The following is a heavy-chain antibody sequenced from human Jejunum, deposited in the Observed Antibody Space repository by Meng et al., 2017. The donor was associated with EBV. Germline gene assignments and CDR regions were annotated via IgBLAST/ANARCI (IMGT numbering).Heavy chain of an antibody. D-gene: IGHD4-17*01. CDR2: ICFSDYT. Sequence: VQESGPGLVKPSETLPLPCTVSGGSISSSIYCWGWIRQPPGKGLEWIGSICFSDYTYHNPSLKSRVTISADTSKNQFSLSLTSVTAADTAVYYCAMGPDYAKSGYWGQGTLVTVSS. CDR3: AMGPDYAKSGY. J-gene: IGHJ4*02. CDR1: GGSISSSIYC. V-gene: IGHV4-39*01.